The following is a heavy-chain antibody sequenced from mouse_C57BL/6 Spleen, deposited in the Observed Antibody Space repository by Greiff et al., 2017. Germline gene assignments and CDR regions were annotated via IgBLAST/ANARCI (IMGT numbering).Heavy chain of an antibody. J-gene: IGHJ1*03. Sequence: QVQLQQSGAELVKPGASVKLSCTASGYTFTSYWMHWVKQRPGRGLEWIGRIDPNSGGTKYNEKFKSKGTRTVNKPSSTADMQLSSLTSEDSTVFYCARTYCCGIDWYFDVWGTGTTVTVSS. CDR2: IDPNSGGT. V-gene: IGHV1-72*01. CDR3: ARTYCCGIDWYFDV. CDR1: GYTFTSYW.